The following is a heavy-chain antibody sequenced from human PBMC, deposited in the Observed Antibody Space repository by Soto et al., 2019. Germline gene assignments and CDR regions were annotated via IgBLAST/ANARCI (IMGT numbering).Heavy chain of an antibody. Sequence: ASVKVSCKASGYTFTSYGISWVRQAPGQGLEWMGWITAYNGNTNYAQKLQGRVTMTTDTSTSTADMELRSLRSDDTAVYYCGKRRGYSNGEFDYWGQGTLVTVSS. CDR1: GYTFTSYG. D-gene: IGHD5-18*01. CDR2: ITAYNGNT. J-gene: IGHJ4*02. V-gene: IGHV1-18*01. CDR3: GKRRGYSNGEFDY.